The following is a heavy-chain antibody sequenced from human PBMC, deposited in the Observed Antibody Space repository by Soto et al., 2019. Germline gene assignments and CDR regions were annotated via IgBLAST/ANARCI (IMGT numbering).Heavy chain of an antibody. Sequence: SETLSLTCTVSGGSVSSGSYYWSWIRQPPGKGLEWIGYIYYSGSTNYNPSLKGRVTISVDTSKNQFSLKLSSVTAADTAVYYCARLLWETYYFDYWGQGTLVTVSS. J-gene: IGHJ4*02. D-gene: IGHD1-26*01. CDR3: ARLLWETYYFDY. V-gene: IGHV4-61*01. CDR1: GGSVSSGSYY. CDR2: IYYSGST.